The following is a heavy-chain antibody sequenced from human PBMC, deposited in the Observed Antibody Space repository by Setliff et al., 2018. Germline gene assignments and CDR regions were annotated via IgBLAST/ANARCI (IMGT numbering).Heavy chain of an antibody. V-gene: IGHV1-69*06. CDR3: ARYGVLLARYYYDSSGYSDRNAFDI. Sequence: ASVKVSCKASGGTFSRYAISWVRQAPGQGLEWMGGIIPIFGTANYAQKFQGRVTITADKSTSTAYMELGSLRSEDTAVYYCARYGVLLARYYYDSSGYSDRNAFDIWGQGTMVTVSS. J-gene: IGHJ3*02. CDR2: IIPIFGTA. D-gene: IGHD3-22*01. CDR1: GGTFSRYA.